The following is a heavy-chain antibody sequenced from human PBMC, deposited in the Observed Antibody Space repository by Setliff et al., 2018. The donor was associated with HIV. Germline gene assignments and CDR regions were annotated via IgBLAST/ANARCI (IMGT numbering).Heavy chain of an antibody. D-gene: IGHD6-19*01. CDR3: TRVAPSGYKNGWYVGFLDS. Sequence: SETLSLTCAVSGGSISSGSHYWSWIRQPAGKGLEWIGQIYASGNTNYNPSLKSRVTMSVDTSKNQLSLELTSVTAADTGVYYCTRVAPSGYKNGWYVGFLDSWGQGTLVTVSS. CDR1: GGSISSGSHY. J-gene: IGHJ4*02. CDR2: IYASGNT. V-gene: IGHV4-61*09.